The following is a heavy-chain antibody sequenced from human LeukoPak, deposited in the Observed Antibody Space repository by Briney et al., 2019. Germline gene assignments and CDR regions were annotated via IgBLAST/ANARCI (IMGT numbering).Heavy chain of an antibody. CDR2: INHSGST. Sequence: SETLSLTCAVYGGSSSYYYWSWIRQPPGKTLEWIGEINHSGSTNYDPSLKSRVTISVDTSKNQFSLKLSSVTAADTAVYYCAIRKYYDILTGYRKIPTSGFDPWGQGTLVTVSS. J-gene: IGHJ5*02. CDR3: AIRKYYDILTGYRKIPTSGFDP. D-gene: IGHD3-9*01. CDR1: GGSSSYYY. V-gene: IGHV4-34*01.